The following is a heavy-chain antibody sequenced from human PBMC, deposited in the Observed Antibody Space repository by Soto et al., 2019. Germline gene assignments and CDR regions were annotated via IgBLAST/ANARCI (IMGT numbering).Heavy chain of an antibody. J-gene: IGHJ4*02. Sequence: SVKVSCKASGGTFSSYAISWVRQAPGQGLEWMGGIIPIFGTANYAQKFQGRVTITADESTSTAYMELSSLRSEDTAVYYCEYSSSSRGSGYFDYWGQGTLVTVSS. D-gene: IGHD6-6*01. CDR2: IIPIFGTA. CDR3: EYSSSSRGSGYFDY. V-gene: IGHV1-69*13. CDR1: GGTFSSYA.